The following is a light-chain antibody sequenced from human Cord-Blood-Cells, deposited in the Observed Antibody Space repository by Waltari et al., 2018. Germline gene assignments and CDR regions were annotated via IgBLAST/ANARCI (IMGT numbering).Light chain of an antibody. CDR1: SSDVGSYNL. V-gene: IGLV2-23*02. J-gene: IGLJ1*01. CDR3: CSYAGSSTFYV. Sequence: QSALTQPASVSGSPVPSTTISCTGTSSDVGSYNLVSWYQQHPGKPPQLIIYEVSKRPSGVSNRFSGSKSGDTASLTISGLQAEDEADYYCCSYAGSSTFYVFGTGTKVTVL. CDR2: EVS.